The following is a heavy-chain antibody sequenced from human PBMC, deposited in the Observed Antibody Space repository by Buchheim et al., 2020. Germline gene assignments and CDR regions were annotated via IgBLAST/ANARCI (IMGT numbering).Heavy chain of an antibody. Sequence: QVQLQESGPGLVKPSQTLSLTCTVSGGSISSGDYYWSWIRQPPGKGLEWIGYIYYSGSTYYNPSLKRRVTISVDTSKNQFSLKLSSVTAADTAVYYCARVFGEYYDILTGYPYYFDYWGQGTL. V-gene: IGHV4-30-4*01. D-gene: IGHD3-9*01. CDR1: GGSISSGDYY. CDR2: IYYSGST. CDR3: ARVFGEYYDILTGYPYYFDY. J-gene: IGHJ4*02.